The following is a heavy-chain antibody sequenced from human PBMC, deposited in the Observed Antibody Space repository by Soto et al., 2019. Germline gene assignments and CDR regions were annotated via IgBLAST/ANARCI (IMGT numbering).Heavy chain of an antibody. CDR1: TLPFSRFG. J-gene: IGHJ4*02. V-gene: IGHV3-30*18. D-gene: IGHD1-7*01. CDR3: AKDGYNWNYYFDY. Sequence: GGSLRLSCAASTLPFSRFGMHWVRQAPGKGLEWVAAISQDGTKNSYADSVKGRFTISRDNSRNTLYLQMNSLRAEDTAVYYCAKDGYNWNYYFDYWGQGTLVTVSS. CDR2: ISQDGTKN.